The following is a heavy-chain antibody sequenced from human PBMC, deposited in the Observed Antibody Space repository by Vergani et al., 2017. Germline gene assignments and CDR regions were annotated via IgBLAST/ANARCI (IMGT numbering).Heavy chain of an antibody. CDR2: IYYSGST. CDR3: ARDRAYGYGYDY. J-gene: IGHJ4*02. D-gene: IGHD5-18*01. CDR1: GGSVSSGSYY. V-gene: IGHV4-61*01. Sequence: QVQLQESGPGLVKPSETLSLTCTVSGGSVSSGSYYWSWIRQPPGKGLEWIGYIYYSGSTNYNPSLKSRVTISVETSKNQFSLKVSSVTAADTAVYYCARDRAYGYGYDYWGQGTLVTVSS.